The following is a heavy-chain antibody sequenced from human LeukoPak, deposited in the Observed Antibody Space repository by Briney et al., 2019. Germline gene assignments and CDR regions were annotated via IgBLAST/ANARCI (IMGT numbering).Heavy chain of an antibody. Sequence: GGSLRLSCSASGFTFNTFNMHWVRQAPGKGLQWVSYISSSSNTIYYADSVKGRFTISRDNAKNSPYLQMNSLRDEDTAVYYCARASFQRWLQLGGDWGQGILVTVSS. CDR2: ISSSSNTI. CDR1: GFTFNTFN. CDR3: ARASFQRWLQLGGD. J-gene: IGHJ4*02. V-gene: IGHV3-48*02. D-gene: IGHD5-24*01.